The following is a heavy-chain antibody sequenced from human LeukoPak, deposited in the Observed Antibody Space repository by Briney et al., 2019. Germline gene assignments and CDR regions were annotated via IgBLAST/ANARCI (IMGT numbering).Heavy chain of an antibody. CDR3: ARGSPDYYYQFLDV. J-gene: IGHJ6*03. V-gene: IGHV5-51*01. CDR2: IYPADSHT. CDR1: GYNFPNYW. Sequence: GESLKISCKGSGYNFPNYWIALVRQMPGKGLEWIGVIYPADSHTAYSPSFQGQVTLSVDKSISTAYLQWSSLKASDAAMYYCARGSPDYYYQFLDVWGKGTTVTVSS.